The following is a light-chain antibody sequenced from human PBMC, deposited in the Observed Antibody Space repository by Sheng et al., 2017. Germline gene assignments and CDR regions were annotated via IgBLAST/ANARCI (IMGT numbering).Light chain of an antibody. CDR3: QQYGRSPLT. J-gene: IGKJ4*01. Sequence: EIVLTQSPGTLSLSPGERATLSCKASQDVSTAYLAWYQQKPGQSPRLLIYGASNRATGIPDRFSGGGSGTDFTLTISRLEPGDFAVYFCQQYGRSPLTFGGGTRVEIK. V-gene: IGKV3-20*01. CDR1: QDVSTAY. CDR2: GAS.